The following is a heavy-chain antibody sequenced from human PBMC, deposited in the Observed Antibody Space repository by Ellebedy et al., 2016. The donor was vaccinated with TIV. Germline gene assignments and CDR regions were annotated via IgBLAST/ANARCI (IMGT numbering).Heavy chain of an antibody. D-gene: IGHD2-2*01. J-gene: IGHJ4*02. CDR3: AKGTKLSGTTDFDN. CDR1: GFTFTTYI. V-gene: IGHV3-23*01. Sequence: GGSLRLSXAASGFTFTTYIMNWVRQAPGKGLEWVSGISDTGDNTHYADSVKGRFTISRDNSKNTLFLQMNSLRVEDTAVYFCAKGTKLSGTTDFDNWGQGTLVTVSS. CDR2: ISDTGDNT.